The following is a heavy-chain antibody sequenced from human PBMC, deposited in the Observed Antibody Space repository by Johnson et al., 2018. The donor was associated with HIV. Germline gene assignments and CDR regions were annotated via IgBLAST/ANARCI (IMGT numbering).Heavy chain of an antibody. Sequence: VHLVESGGGLVKPGGSLRLSCAASGFSFTDAWMNWVRQAPGKGLEWVGRIKSKSDGGTTDYAAPVRGRFTISREDSKNTVYLQMNSLKTEDTAVYYCTTAFQIMVTTGAFDIWGQGTMVTVSS. J-gene: IGHJ3*02. CDR3: TTAFQIMVTTGAFDI. D-gene: IGHD4-17*01. CDR2: IKSKSDGGTT. CDR1: GFSFTDAW. V-gene: IGHV3-15*01.